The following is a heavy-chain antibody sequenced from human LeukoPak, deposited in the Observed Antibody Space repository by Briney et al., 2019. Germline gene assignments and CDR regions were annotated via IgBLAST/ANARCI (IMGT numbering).Heavy chain of an antibody. Sequence: PGGSLRLSCAASGFTFNDYSMNWVRQAPGKGLEWVSYISTGSGTISYADSVKGRFTISRDNAKNSLYLQMNSLRAEDTAVYYCATTQKGGWGQGTLVTVSS. D-gene: IGHD3-16*01. J-gene: IGHJ4*02. V-gene: IGHV3-48*04. CDR3: ATTQKGG. CDR2: ISTGSGTI. CDR1: GFTFNDYS.